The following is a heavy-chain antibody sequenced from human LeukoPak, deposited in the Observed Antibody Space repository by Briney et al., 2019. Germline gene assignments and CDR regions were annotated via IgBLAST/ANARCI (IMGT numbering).Heavy chain of an antibody. CDR2: IIPIFGTA. CDR1: GGTFSSYA. V-gene: IGHV1-69*05. D-gene: IGHD6-19*01. CDR3: ARDPGIAVAGTDVFDY. J-gene: IGHJ4*02. Sequence: ASVKVSCKASGGTFSSYAISWVRQAPGQGLEWMGGIIPIFGTANYAQKFQGRVTITTDESTSTAYMELSSLGSEDTAMYYCARDPGIAVAGTDVFDYWGQGTLVTVSS.